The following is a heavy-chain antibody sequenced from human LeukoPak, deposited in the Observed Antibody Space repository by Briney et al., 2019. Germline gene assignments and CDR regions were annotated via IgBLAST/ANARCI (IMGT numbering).Heavy chain of an antibody. J-gene: IGHJ5*02. CDR1: GFTFSSHR. CDR2: IKKDGSEK. CDR3: ARDPSCSGGSCYSEGINWFDP. Sequence: GGSLRLSCAASGFTFSSHRMSWVRQAPGKGLEWVANIKKDGSEKYYVDSVKGRFTISRDNAKTSLYLQMNSLRAEDTAVYHCARDPSCSGGSCYSEGINWFDPWGQGTLVTVSS. V-gene: IGHV3-7*01. D-gene: IGHD2-15*01.